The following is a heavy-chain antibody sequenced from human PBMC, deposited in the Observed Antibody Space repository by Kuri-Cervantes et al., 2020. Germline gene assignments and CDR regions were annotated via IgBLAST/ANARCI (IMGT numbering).Heavy chain of an antibody. CDR3: ARXXPMKWGTKXXNLQLLVY. CDR1: XXXXXSYY. J-gene: IGHJ4*02. D-gene: IGHD3-16*01. V-gene: IGHV1-46*01. Sequence: ASVKVSXXASXXXXXSYYMHWXRQAPGQGLEWMXIINPSGGSTSYAQKFQGRVTMTRDTSTSTVYMXLSSLRSEXTAVYYCARXXPMKWGTKXXNLQLLVYWGQGTLVTVSS. CDR2: INPSGGST.